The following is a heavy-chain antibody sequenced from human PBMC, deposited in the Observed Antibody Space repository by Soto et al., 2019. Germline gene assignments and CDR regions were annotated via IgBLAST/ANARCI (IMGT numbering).Heavy chain of an antibody. D-gene: IGHD1-26*01. Sequence: SQTLSLTCAITGDSVSSNSAGWSWVRHSPSRGLEWLGRTYYRSTWYYEYAVSVRGRITINPDTSKNQYSRQLDSVTPEDTAVYFCARGGQYSGRSFDYWGQGTLVTASS. V-gene: IGHV6-1*01. CDR1: GDSVSSNSAG. CDR3: ARGGQYSGRSFDY. CDR2: TYYRSTWYY. J-gene: IGHJ4*01.